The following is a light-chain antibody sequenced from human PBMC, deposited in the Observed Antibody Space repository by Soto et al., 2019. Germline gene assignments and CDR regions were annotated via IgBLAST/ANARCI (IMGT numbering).Light chain of an antibody. J-gene: IGKJ2*01. Sequence: EIVLTQSPGTLSLSPGERATLSCRASQSVSNNYLAWYQQRPGQAPRLLIYGASTRATGIPDRFSGSGSGTDLTLTISRLEPEDFAVYYCQQCGSSLYTFGQGTKLEIK. CDR2: GAS. V-gene: IGKV3-20*01. CDR1: QSVSNNY. CDR3: QQCGSSLYT.